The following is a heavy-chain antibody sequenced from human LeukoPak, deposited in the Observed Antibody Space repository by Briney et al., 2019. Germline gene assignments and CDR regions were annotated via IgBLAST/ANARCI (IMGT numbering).Heavy chain of an antibody. CDR2: IYSSGST. CDR3: ARYNYDFWSGYSKWFDP. J-gene: IGHJ5*02. D-gene: IGHD3-3*01. CDR1: GGSIRGYY. Sequence: PSETLSLTCNVSGGSIRGYYWSWIRQPPGKGLEWIGYIYSSGSTNYNPSLKSRVTMSVDTSKNQFSLKLSSVTAADTAVYYCARYNYDFWSGYSKWFDPWGQGTLVTVSS. V-gene: IGHV4-59*01.